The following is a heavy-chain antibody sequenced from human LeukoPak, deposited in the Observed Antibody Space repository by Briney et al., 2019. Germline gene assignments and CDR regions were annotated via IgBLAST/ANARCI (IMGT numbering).Heavy chain of an antibody. CDR1: GFTFSSYV. Sequence: PGGSLRLSCSVSGFTFSSYVMHWVRQAPGKGLESVSGISNNGGDTYYADSVKGRFTISRDNSENTLYLQMSSLRPEDTAVYYRMNPNHYGSGRWGQGTLVTVSS. V-gene: IGHV3-64D*06. D-gene: IGHD3-10*01. J-gene: IGHJ4*02. CDR2: ISNNGGDT. CDR3: MNPNHYGSGR.